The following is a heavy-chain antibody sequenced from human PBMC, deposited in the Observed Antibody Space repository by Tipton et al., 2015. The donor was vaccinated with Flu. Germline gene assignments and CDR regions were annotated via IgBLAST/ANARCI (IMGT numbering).Heavy chain of an antibody. CDR3: ARSSRGWYRAMFD. D-gene: IGHD6-19*01. J-gene: IGHJ4*02. Sequence: TLSLTCTVSGGSISSSDYYWGWIRQPPGKGLEWIGSISYSGSTYYNPSLKSRVTISVDTSKNQFSLKLSSVTAADTAVYYCARSSRGWYRAMFDWGQGTLVTVSS. CDR2: ISYSGST. V-gene: IGHV4-39*07. CDR1: GGSISSSDYY.